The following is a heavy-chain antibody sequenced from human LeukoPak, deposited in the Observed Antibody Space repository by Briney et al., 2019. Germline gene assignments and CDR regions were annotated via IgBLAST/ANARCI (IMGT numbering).Heavy chain of an antibody. J-gene: IGHJ6*02. CDR2: IYTSGST. CDR1: GGSISSYY. V-gene: IGHV4-4*07. Sequence: SETLSLTCTVSGGSISSYYWSWIRQPAGKGLEWIWRIYTSGSTNYNPSLKSRVTMSVDTSKNQFSLKLSSVTAADTAVYYCASSPGAKGSYYDFWSGYYLNYYYYGMDVWGQGTTVTVSS. CDR3: ASSPGAKGSYYDFWSGYYLNYYYYGMDV. D-gene: IGHD3-3*01.